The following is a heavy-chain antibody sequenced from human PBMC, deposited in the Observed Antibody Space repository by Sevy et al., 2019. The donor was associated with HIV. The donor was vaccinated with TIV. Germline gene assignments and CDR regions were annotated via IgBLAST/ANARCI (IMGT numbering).Heavy chain of an antibody. Sequence: SETLSLTCTVSGDSFSSYFWAWIRQPAWKGLEWIGRINTSGSTNYNPSLKSRVTMSVDTSKSQFSLKVTSLTAADTAIYFCARSNWVTATNGFSKSYYFDYWGQGSLVTVSS. CDR1: GDSFSSYF. V-gene: IGHV4-4*07. CDR3: ARSNWVTATNGFSKSYYFDY. J-gene: IGHJ4*02. D-gene: IGHD7-27*01. CDR2: INTSGST.